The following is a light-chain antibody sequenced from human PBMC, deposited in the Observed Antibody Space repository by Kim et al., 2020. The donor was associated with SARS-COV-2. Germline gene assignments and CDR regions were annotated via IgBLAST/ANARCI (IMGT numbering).Light chain of an antibody. Sequence: APEQTARITWEENNRASKTVPRYQPRPGQLPVLVIYFARDRPSGIPDRFSGSNSGNTATLTISRVEAGDEAFYHCQVWDTSADHPVFGGGAQLTVL. CDR3: QVWDTSADHPV. CDR1: NRASKT. V-gene: IGLV3-21*04. J-gene: IGLJ2*01. CDR2: FAR.